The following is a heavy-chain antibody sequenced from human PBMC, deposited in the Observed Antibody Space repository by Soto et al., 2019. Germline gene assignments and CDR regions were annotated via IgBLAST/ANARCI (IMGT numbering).Heavy chain of an antibody. CDR2: ILVGGST. CDR1: GFICSSYD. D-gene: IGHD1-1*01. CDR3: AKATATSGGAFEI. V-gene: IGHV3-23*01. Sequence: PGGSLRLSCAVSGFICSSYDMSWVRQAPGKGLEWVSTILVGGSTHYEDAVKGRFTISRDTSKNTVYLHMNSLTAGDTAVYYCAKATATSGGAFEIYGQGTMVTVSS. J-gene: IGHJ3*02.